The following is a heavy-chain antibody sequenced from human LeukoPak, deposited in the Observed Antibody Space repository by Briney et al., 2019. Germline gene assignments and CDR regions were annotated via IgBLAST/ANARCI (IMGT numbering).Heavy chain of an antibody. CDR1: CGPLTSYY. J-gene: IGHJ3*02. D-gene: IGHD2-2*01. CDR2: IYYSGST. V-gene: IGHV4-59*08. Sequence: SETLSLTCAVSCGPLTSYYWGWIRQPPGMGLEWIGYIYYSGSTNYNPSLESRVTISVDTSKNQFSLKLSFVTAADTAVYYCARLTLWGSSAPWNAFDIWGQGTMITVSS. CDR3: ARLTLWGSSAPWNAFDI.